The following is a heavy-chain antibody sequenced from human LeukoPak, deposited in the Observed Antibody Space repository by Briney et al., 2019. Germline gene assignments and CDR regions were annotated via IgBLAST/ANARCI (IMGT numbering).Heavy chain of an antibody. CDR3: ARGKTSQNIVTRKTYNWFDP. D-gene: IGHD2/OR15-2a*01. Sequence: GGSLRPSCAASGFTFSTYNMNWVRQAPGKGLEWVSSISSSSDYIYYADSVKGRFTISRDNAKNSLYLQMKSLRAEDTAVHYCARGKTSQNIVTRKTYNWFDPWGQGTLVTVSS. J-gene: IGHJ5*02. V-gene: IGHV3-21*01. CDR1: GFTFSTYN. CDR2: ISSSSDYI.